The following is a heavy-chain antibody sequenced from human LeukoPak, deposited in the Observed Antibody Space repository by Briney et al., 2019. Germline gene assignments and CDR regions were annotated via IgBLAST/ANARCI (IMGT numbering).Heavy chain of an antibody. D-gene: IGHD3-10*01. Sequence: ASVKVSCKASGYTFTDYYMHWVRQAPGQGLEWMGWINPNSGGTNYAQKFQGRVTMTRDTSISTAYMELSRLRSDDTAVYYCARDHTTMVRGAPSYWGQGTLVTVSS. CDR2: INPNSGGT. J-gene: IGHJ4*02. CDR1: GYTFTDYY. CDR3: ARDHTTMVRGAPSY. V-gene: IGHV1-2*02.